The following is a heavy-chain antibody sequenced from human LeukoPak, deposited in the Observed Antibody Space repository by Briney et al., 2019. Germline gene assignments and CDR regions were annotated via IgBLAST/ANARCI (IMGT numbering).Heavy chain of an antibody. Sequence: PSETLSLTCTVSGCSIISYYWSWIRQPPGKGLEWIGYIYYSGSTNYNPSLKSRGTISVDTSKNQFSLKLSSVTAAATAVYYCARVRVNRVYYYDSSGYYADYWGQGTLVTVSS. D-gene: IGHD3-22*01. CDR2: IYYSGST. CDR3: ARVRVNRVYYYDSSGYYADY. CDR1: GCSIISYY. J-gene: IGHJ4*02. V-gene: IGHV4-59*01.